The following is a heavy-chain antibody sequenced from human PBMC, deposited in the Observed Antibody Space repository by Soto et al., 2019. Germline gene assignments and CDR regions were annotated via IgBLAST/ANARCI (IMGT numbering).Heavy chain of an antibody. CDR1: GYTFTGYY. J-gene: IGHJ6*02. V-gene: IGHV1-2*04. Sequence: ASVKVSRKASGYTFTGYYMHWVRQAPGQGLEWMGWINPNSGGTNYAQKFQGWVTMTRDTSISTAYMELSRLRSDDTAVYYCARAFKITMVRGVIITTRDTDYYYYGMDVWGQGTTVTVSS. CDR2: INPNSGGT. D-gene: IGHD3-10*01. CDR3: ARAFKITMVRGVIITTRDTDYYYYGMDV.